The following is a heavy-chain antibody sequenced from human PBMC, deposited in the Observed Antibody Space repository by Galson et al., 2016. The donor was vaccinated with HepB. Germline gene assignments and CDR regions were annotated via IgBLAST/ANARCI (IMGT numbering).Heavy chain of an antibody. J-gene: IGHJ4*02. D-gene: IGHD3-16*01. Sequence: SLRLSCAASGFTFSSYWMTWVRQAPGKGLEWVANINQDGGEKYYVDSVKGRFTISRDNAKNSLYLQMNSLRAEDTAVYYCARAPQIWGSGYFDWWGQGTLVSVSS. CDR1: GFTFSSYW. CDR2: INQDGGEK. CDR3: ARAPQIWGSGYFDW. V-gene: IGHV3-7*04.